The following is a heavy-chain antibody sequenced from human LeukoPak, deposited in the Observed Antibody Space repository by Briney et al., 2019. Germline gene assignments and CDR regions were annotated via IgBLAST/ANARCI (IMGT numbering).Heavy chain of an antibody. CDR2: IKSKTDGGTT. CDR3: ARDPRYYDSSGYPVQRGYFDL. V-gene: IGHV3-15*07. CDR1: GFTFSNAW. J-gene: IGHJ2*01. D-gene: IGHD3-22*01. Sequence: GGSLRLSCAASGFTFSNAWMNWVRQAPGKGLEWVGRIKSKTDGGTTDYAAPVKGRFTISRDDSKNTLYLQMNSLKTEDTAVYYCARDPRYYDSSGYPVQRGYFDLWGRGTLVTVSS.